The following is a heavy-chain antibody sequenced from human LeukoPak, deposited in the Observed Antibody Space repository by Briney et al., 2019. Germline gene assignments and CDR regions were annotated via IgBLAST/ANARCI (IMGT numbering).Heavy chain of an antibody. J-gene: IGHJ5*02. Sequence: SETLSLTCTVSGGSISSSSYYWGWIRQPPGKGLEWIGSIYYSGSTYHNPSLKSRVTISVDTSKNQFSLKLNSVTAADTAVYYCAREGTLIAVAGNWFDPWGQGTLVTVSS. V-gene: IGHV4-39*07. CDR2: IYYSGST. D-gene: IGHD6-19*01. CDR1: GGSISSSSYY. CDR3: AREGTLIAVAGNWFDP.